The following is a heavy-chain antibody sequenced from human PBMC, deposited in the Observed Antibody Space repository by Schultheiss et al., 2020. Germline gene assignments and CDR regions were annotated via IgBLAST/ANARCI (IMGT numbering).Heavy chain of an antibody. J-gene: IGHJ4*02. V-gene: IGHV4-59*10. Sequence: TLSLTCAVYDGSFSGYYWSWIRQPAGKGLEWIGRIYTSGSTNYNPSLKSRVTMSVDTSKNQFSLKLSSVTAADTAVYYCARNTGYIDYWGQGTLVTVSS. CDR2: IYTSGST. CDR1: DGSFSGYY. D-gene: IGHD4-17*01. CDR3: ARNTGYIDY.